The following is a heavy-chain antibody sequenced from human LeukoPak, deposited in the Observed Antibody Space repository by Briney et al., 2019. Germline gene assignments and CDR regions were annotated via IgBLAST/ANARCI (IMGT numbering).Heavy chain of an antibody. CDR1: GFTFSSYA. CDR2: ISGSGGST. D-gene: IGHD6-6*01. J-gene: IGHJ4*02. CDR3: AKEPQTIAAPPNYFDY. V-gene: IGHV3-23*01. Sequence: GGSLRLSCAASGFTFSSYAMCWVRQAPGKGLEWVSAISGSGGSTYYADSVKGRFTISRDNSKNTLYLQMNSLRAEDTAVYYCAKEPQTIAAPPNYFDYWGQGTLVTVSS.